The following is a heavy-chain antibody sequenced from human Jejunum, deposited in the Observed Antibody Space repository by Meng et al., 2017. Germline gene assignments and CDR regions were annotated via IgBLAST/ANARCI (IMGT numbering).Heavy chain of an antibody. D-gene: IGHD6-13*01. CDR1: GFNFGDPA. J-gene: IGHJ5*01. CDR3: VKDHSSRWHHAPYNWFDS. V-gene: IGHV3-9*01. CDR2: ISRNSGSV. Sequence: SLKISCAASGFNFGDPAMHWVRQAPGKGLEWVSGISRNSGSVGYADSVKGRFTISRDNAKNSLYLQMNRLRVEDTALYYCVKDHSSRWHHAPYNWFDSWGQGTLVTVSS.